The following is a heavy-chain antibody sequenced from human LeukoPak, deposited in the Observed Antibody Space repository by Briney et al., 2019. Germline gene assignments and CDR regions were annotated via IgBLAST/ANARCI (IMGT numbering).Heavy chain of an antibody. Sequence: GGSLRLSCAASGFTFSNAWMSWVRQAPGKGLEWVGRIKSKTDGGTTDYAAPVKGRFTISRDDSKNTLYLQMNSLRAEDTAVYYCARGAARMVEVAPIISFEFWGQGTLVTVSS. D-gene: IGHD5-24*01. CDR2: IKSKTDGGTT. V-gene: IGHV3-15*01. J-gene: IGHJ4*02. CDR1: GFTFSNAW. CDR3: ARGAARMVEVAPIISFEF.